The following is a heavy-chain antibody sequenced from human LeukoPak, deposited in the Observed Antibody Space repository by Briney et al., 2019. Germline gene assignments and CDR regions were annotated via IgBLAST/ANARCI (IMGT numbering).Heavy chain of an antibody. CDR1: GFTFSSYA. Sequence: GGSLRLSYAASGFTFSSYAMSWVRQAPGKGLEWVSAISGSGGSTYYADSVKGRFTISRDNSKNTLYLQMNSLRAEDTAVYYCAKAPQQLNWFDPWGQGTLVTVSS. D-gene: IGHD6-13*01. CDR2: ISGSGGST. CDR3: AKAPQQLNWFDP. V-gene: IGHV3-23*01. J-gene: IGHJ5*02.